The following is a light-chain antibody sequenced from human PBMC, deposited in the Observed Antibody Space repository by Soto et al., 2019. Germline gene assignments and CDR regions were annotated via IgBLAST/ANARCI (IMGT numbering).Light chain of an antibody. CDR2: DAS. V-gene: IGKV3-20*01. Sequence: ELVLTQSPGTLSLSPGAIATLSCRASQSVSNTYLAWYQQKPGQAPRLLIYDASSRATGIPDRFSGSGSGTDFTLTISRLEPEDFAVYYCQQYGRSPGLFTFGPGNKVDIK. CDR1: QSVSNTY. CDR3: QQYGRSPGLFT. J-gene: IGKJ3*01.